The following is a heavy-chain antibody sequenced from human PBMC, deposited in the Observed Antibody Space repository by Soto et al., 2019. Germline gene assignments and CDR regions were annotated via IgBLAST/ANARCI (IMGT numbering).Heavy chain of an antibody. D-gene: IGHD2-15*01. V-gene: IGHV3-66*01. CDR2: FDNGGNK. J-gene: IGHJ6*03. CDR1: GFTVSRYY. Sequence: VQLVESGGGVVQPGGSLRLSCAVSGFTVSRYYMSWVRQPPGKGPEWVALFDNGGNKYYAESVKGRFTISGDSSENTLDLQVTSLRAEDTAVYYCVRDDVYCGGGRCYGVPMDVWGKGTTVTVSS. CDR3: VRDDVYCGGGRCYGVPMDV.